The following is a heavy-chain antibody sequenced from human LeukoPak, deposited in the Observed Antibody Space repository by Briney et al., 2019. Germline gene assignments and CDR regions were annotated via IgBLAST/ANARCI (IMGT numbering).Heavy chain of an antibody. J-gene: IGHJ3*01. D-gene: IGHD4-17*01. CDR3: ARDPNGDYIGAFDF. Sequence: SGGSLRLSCAGSGFTFSNYALIWVRQAPGRGLEWVSAIKGSGSFTKYADSVTGRFTISRDNSKNMLYLQMSSLTADDTAIYYCARDPNGDYIGAFDFGGQGTMVTVSS. CDR2: IKGSGSFT. V-gene: IGHV3-23*01. CDR1: GFTFSNYA.